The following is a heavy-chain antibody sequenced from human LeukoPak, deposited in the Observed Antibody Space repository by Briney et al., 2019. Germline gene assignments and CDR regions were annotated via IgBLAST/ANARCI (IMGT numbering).Heavy chain of an antibody. D-gene: IGHD2-2*02. J-gene: IGHJ4*02. CDR3: ARRCSSTSCYNEAGY. CDR2: ISSSGSTI. Sequence: GGSLRLSCAASGFPFSDYYMSWIRQAPGKGLEWVSYISSSGSTIYYADSVKGRFTTSRDNAKNSLYLQMNSLRAEDTAVYYCARRCSSTSCYNEAGYWGQGTLVTVSS. CDR1: GFPFSDYY. V-gene: IGHV3-11*01.